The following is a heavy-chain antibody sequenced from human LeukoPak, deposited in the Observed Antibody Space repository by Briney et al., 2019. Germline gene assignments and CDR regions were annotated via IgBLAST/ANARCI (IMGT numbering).Heavy chain of an antibody. CDR3: AREGFSRGYYQYYYMDV. V-gene: IGHV3-48*01. J-gene: IGHJ6*03. D-gene: IGHD6-13*01. CDR1: GFTFSSYS. CDR2: ISSSSSTI. Sequence: PGGSLRLSCAASGFTFSSYSMNWVRQAPGKGLEWVSYISSSSSTIYYADSVKGRFTISRDNAKNSLYLQMNSLRAEDTAVYYCAREGFSRGYYQYYYMDVWGKGITVTVSS.